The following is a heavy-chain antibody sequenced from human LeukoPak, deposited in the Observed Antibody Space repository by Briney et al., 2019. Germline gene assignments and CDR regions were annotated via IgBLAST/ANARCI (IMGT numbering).Heavy chain of an antibody. CDR3: AGANSALNWNLAL. J-gene: IGHJ2*01. V-gene: IGHV3-23*01. Sequence: GGSLRLSCAASGFTFKNHGMSWVRQAPGKGPEWVSSISDSGSSTYYTDSAKGRFTISRDNSKNTLSLQMNSLRAEDTAVYYCAGANSALNWNLALWGRGTLVTVSS. CDR1: GFTFKNHG. D-gene: IGHD4/OR15-4a*01. CDR2: ISDSGSST.